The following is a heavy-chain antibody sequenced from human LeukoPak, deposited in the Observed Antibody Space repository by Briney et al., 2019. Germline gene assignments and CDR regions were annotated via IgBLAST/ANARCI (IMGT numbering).Heavy chain of an antibody. D-gene: IGHD3-10*01. J-gene: IGHJ5*02. CDR1: GYTFTSYY. CDR3: ARAYYYGSGSYGNWFDP. CDR2: INPSGGST. V-gene: IGHV1-46*01. Sequence: ASVKVSCKASGYTFTSYYMHWVRQAPGQGLEWMGIINPSGGSTSYAQKFQGRVTMTRDTSTSIVYMELSSLRSEDTAVYYCARAYYYGSGSYGNWFDPWGQGTLVTVSS.